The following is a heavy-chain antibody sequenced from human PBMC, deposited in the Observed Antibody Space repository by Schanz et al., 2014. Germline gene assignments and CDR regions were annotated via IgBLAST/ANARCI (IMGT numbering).Heavy chain of an antibody. CDR3: ARQILIGAFDI. D-gene: IGHD3-9*01. CDR2: IYYSGST. V-gene: IGHV4-59*08. CDR1: GGSMSSYY. Sequence: QVQLQETGPGLVKPSETLSLTCTVSGGSMSSYYWTWIRQPPGKGLEWIGYIYYSGSTNYNPSLRIGVTKSVDTPKNKFSVKLTSGTAADTAVYYCARQILIGAFDIWGQGTMVTVSS. J-gene: IGHJ3*02.